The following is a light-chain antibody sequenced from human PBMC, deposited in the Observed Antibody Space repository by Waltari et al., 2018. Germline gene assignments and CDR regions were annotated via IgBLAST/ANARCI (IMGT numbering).Light chain of an antibody. CDR2: DAS. V-gene: IGKV1-33*01. Sequence: DIQMTQSPSSLSASVGDRVTIPCQASQDIRNYLNWYQQKPGKAPKLLIYDASNLETGVPSRFSGSGSGTDFTFTISSLQPEDIATYYCQQYDNLLLLTFGGGTKVEIK. CDR3: QQYDNLLLLT. J-gene: IGKJ4*01. CDR1: QDIRNY.